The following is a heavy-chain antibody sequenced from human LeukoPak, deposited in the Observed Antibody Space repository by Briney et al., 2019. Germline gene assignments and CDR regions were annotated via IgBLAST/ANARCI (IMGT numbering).Heavy chain of an antibody. D-gene: IGHD3-16*01. CDR2: IYTSGST. V-gene: IGHV4-4*07. CDR1: GGSISSYY. Sequence: SETLSLTCTVSGGSISSYYWYWIRQPAGKGLEWIGLIYTSGSTNYDPSLKSRVTMSVDTSKNQFSLKLSSVTAADTAVYYCARGGIGNAFDIWGQGTMVTVSS. J-gene: IGHJ3*02. CDR3: ARGGIGNAFDI.